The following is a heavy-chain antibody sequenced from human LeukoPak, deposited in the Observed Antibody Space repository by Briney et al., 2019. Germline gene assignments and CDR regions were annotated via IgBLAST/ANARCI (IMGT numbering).Heavy chain of an antibody. Sequence: SETLSLTCSVSGVSITSNYWSWIRQPPGKGLEWLGYTHHSGATSYNPSLKSRSTMSLDTSNNQFSLKLSSVTAADTAIYYCARSSGHSYGDFDYWGQGNLVTVSS. CDR1: GVSITSNY. CDR3: ARSSGHSYGDFDY. D-gene: IGHD5-18*01. J-gene: IGHJ4*02. V-gene: IGHV4-59*01. CDR2: THHSGAT.